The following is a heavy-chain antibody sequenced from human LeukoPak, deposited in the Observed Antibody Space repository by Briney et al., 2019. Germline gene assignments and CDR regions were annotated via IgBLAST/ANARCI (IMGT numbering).Heavy chain of an antibody. J-gene: IGHJ6*02. D-gene: IGHD3-10*01. V-gene: IGHV3-23*01. Sequence: GGSLRLSCAASGFTFSSYAMSWVRQAPGKGLEWVSAISGSGGSTYYVDSVKGRFTISRDNSKNTLYLQMNSLRAEDTAVYYCAKERRYGSGQLYYYGMDVWGQGTTVTVSS. CDR2: ISGSGGST. CDR3: AKERRYGSGQLYYYGMDV. CDR1: GFTFSSYA.